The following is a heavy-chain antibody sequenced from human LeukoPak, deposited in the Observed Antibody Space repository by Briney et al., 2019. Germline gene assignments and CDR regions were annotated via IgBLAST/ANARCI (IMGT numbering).Heavy chain of an antibody. CDR3: ARDAGYSPPVYFQH. D-gene: IGHD2-15*01. J-gene: IGHJ1*01. V-gene: IGHV3-7*01. Sequence: GGSLRLSCAASGFTFSSYWMSWVRQAPGKGLEWVANIKQDGSEKYYVDSVKGRFTISRDNAKNSLYLQMNSLRAEDTAVSYCARDAGYSPPVYFQHWGQGTLVTVSS. CDR2: IKQDGSEK. CDR1: GFTFSSYW.